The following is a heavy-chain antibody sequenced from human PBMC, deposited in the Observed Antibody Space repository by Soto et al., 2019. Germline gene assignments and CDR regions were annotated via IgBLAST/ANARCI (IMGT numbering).Heavy chain of an antibody. Sequence: SVKVSCKASGGTFSSYAISWVRQAPGQGLEWMGGIIPIFGTANYAQKFQGRVTITADESTSTAYMELSSLRSEDTAVYYCARGELSTYDILTGPYYYYGMDVWGQGTTVTVSS. CDR3: ARGELSTYDILTGPYYYYGMDV. J-gene: IGHJ6*02. D-gene: IGHD3-9*01. V-gene: IGHV1-69*13. CDR2: IIPIFGTA. CDR1: GGTFSSYA.